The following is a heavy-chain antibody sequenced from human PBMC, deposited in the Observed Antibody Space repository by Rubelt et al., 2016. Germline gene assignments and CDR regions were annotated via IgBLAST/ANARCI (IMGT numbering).Heavy chain of an antibody. Sequence: EVQLVESGGGLIQPGGSLRLSCAASGFTVSSNYMSWVRQAPGKGLEWVSSISSSSSYIYYADSVKGRLPISRDNAKNSLYLQMKGRRAEDTAGYYCARDRGSGSYYKEGTLDYWGQGTLVTVSS. D-gene: IGHD3-10*01. CDR2: ISSSSSYI. J-gene: IGHJ4*02. V-gene: IGHV3-21*01. CDR1: GFTVSSNY. CDR3: ARDRGSGSYYKEGTLDY.